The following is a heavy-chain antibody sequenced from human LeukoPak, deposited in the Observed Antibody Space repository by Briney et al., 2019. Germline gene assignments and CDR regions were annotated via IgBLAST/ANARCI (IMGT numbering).Heavy chain of an antibody. Sequence: PGGSLRLSCAASGFTFSSYSMNWVRQAPGKGLEWVSSISSSSSYIYYADSVKGRFTISRDNAKNSLYLQMNSLRAEDTAVYYCARDGLRYFDWLVPQHRDHDAFDIWGQGTMVTVSS. CDR3: ARDGLRYFDWLVPQHRDHDAFDI. J-gene: IGHJ3*02. CDR1: GFTFSSYS. V-gene: IGHV3-21*01. D-gene: IGHD3-9*01. CDR2: ISSSSSYI.